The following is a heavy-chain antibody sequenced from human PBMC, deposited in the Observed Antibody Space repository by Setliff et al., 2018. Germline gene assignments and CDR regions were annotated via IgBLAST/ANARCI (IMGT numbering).Heavy chain of an antibody. J-gene: IGHJ4*02. CDR2: IKQDGSEK. D-gene: IGHD5-12*01. V-gene: IGHV3-7*01. CDR3: ARGRWLHLGQLFDY. CDR1: GFTFSRYW. Sequence: GSLRLSCAASGFTFSRYWMSWVRQAPGKGLEWVANIKQDGSEKYYVDSVKGRFTISRDNAKNSLYLQMNSLRAEDTAVYYCARGRWLHLGQLFDYWGQGTLVTVSS.